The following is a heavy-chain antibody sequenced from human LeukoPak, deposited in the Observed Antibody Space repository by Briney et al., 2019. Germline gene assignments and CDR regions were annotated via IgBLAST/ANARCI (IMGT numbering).Heavy chain of an antibody. J-gene: IGHJ6*02. V-gene: IGHV4-34*01. CDR3: ARDLSPPGGIAAPRDYYYGMDV. CDR2: INHSGST. CDR1: GGSFSGYY. Sequence: KPSETLSLTCAVYGGSFSGYYWSWIRQPPGKGLEWIGEINHSGSTNYNPSLKSRVTISVDTSKNQFSLKLSSVTAADTAVYYCARDLSPPGGIAAPRDYYYGMDVWGQGTTVTVSS. D-gene: IGHD6-6*01.